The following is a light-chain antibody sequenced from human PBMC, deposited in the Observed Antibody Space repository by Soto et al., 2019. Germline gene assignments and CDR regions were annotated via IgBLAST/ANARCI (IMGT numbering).Light chain of an antibody. CDR1: QSISTY. V-gene: IGKV1-39*01. CDR2: AAS. CDR3: QQSYSTPIT. J-gene: IGKJ5*01. Sequence: DIQMTQSTSSMSASVGDRVTITSRASQSISTYINWYQQKPGKAPKLLIYAASSLQSGVPSRLSGSASGTDFTLTISSLQPEDFATYYCQQSYSTPITFDQGTRLEIK.